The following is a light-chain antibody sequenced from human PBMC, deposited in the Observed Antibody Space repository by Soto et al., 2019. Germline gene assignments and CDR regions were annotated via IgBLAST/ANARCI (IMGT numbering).Light chain of an antibody. CDR3: QQYQSLT. V-gene: IGKV3-20*01. Sequence: MVLTQSRAILALPPGDRATLSCRASQSVSSSYLAWYQHKPGQAPRLLIHGASSRVTGIPDRFSGSGSGTDFTLTITRLEPEDFAVYYCQQYQSLTFGGGTKVDIK. J-gene: IGKJ4*01. CDR1: QSVSSSY. CDR2: GAS.